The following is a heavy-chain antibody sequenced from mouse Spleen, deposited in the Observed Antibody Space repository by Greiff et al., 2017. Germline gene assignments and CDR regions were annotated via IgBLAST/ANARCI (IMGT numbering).Heavy chain of an antibody. CDR1: GYNFTSYW. CDR3: ARSDYYGSSYDAMDY. V-gene: IGHV1-55*01. Sequence: QVQLQQPGAELVKPGTSVKLSCKASGYNFTSYWINWVKLRPGQGLEWIGDIYPGSGSTNYNEKFKSKATLTVDTSSSTAYMQLSSLASEDSALYYCARSDYYGSSYDAMDYWGQGTSVTVSS. J-gene: IGHJ4*01. CDR2: IYPGSGST. D-gene: IGHD1-1*01.